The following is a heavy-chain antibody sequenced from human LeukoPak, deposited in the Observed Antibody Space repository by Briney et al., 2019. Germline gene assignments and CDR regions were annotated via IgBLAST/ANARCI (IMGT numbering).Heavy chain of an antibody. J-gene: IGHJ4*02. Sequence: GRSLRLSCAASGFTVSSNYMSWVRQAPGKGLEWVSVIYSGGSTYYADSVKGRFTISRDNSKNTLYLQMNSLRAEDMAVYYCARRGSGWYFDYWGQGTLVTVSS. V-gene: IGHV3-53*01. CDR2: IYSGGST. D-gene: IGHD6-19*01. CDR3: ARRGSGWYFDY. CDR1: GFTVSSNY.